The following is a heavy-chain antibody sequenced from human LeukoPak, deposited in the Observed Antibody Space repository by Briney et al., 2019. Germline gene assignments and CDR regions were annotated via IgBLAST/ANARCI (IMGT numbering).Heavy chain of an antibody. J-gene: IGHJ4*02. CDR2: INPNSGGT. CDR1: GYTFTGYY. V-gene: IGHV1-2*02. Sequence: ASVKVSCKASGYTFTGYYMHWVRQAPGQGLEWMGWINPNSGGTNYAQKFQGRVTMTRDTPISTAYMELSRLRSDDTAVYYCARFLERDYDRNDYWGQGTLVTVSS. D-gene: IGHD3-22*01. CDR3: ARFLERDYDRNDY.